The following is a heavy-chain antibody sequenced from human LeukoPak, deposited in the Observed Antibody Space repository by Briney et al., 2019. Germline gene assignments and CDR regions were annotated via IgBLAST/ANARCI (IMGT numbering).Heavy chain of an antibody. D-gene: IGHD6-19*01. CDR2: ISYDGSNQ. CDR3: ARDNGSGWSYFDY. J-gene: IGHJ4*02. CDR1: GFFLSSYA. Sequence: GMSLRLSCAASGFFLSSYAMHWVRQGPGKGLEWVADISYDGSNQFYTDSVKGRFTISRDNTKSTVYLQMNTLRGEDTAVYFCARDNGSGWSYFDYWGQGTLVTVSS. V-gene: IGHV3-30-3*01.